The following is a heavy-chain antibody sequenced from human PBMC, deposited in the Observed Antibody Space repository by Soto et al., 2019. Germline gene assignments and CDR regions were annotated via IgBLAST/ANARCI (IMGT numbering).Heavy chain of an antibody. J-gene: IGHJ4*02. CDR3: ARKMHPYYYDTPFDY. V-gene: IGHV4-34*01. D-gene: IGHD3-22*01. CDR2: INHSGST. Sequence: QVQLQQWGARLLKPSETLSLTCGVYGGSFSDYYWTWIRQPPGKGLEWIGEINHSGSTNYNPSLKSRVTISVDTSKKQFSLKLNSVTAADTAVYYCARKMHPYYYDTPFDYWGQGTLVAVS. CDR1: GGSFSDYY.